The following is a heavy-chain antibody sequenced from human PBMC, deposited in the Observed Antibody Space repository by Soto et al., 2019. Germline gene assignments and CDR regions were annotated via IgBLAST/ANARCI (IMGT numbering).Heavy chain of an antibody. J-gene: IGHJ6*02. CDR1: GYTFTSYD. CDR2: MNPNSGNT. CDR3: AREALFRMDV. Sequence: ASVKVSFKASGYTFTSYDINWVRQATGQGLEWMGWMNPNSGNTVYAQKFQGRVTMTRNTSIRTAYMELSSLRSEDTAGYYCAREALFRMDVWGQGTTVTVSS. V-gene: IGHV1-8*01. D-gene: IGHD3-10*02.